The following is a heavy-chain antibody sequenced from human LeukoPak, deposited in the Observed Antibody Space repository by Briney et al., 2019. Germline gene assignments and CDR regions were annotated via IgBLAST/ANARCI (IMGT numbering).Heavy chain of an antibody. J-gene: IGHJ4*02. CDR3: TRDLPASNSDY. CDR1: GYTFTSYA. V-gene: IGHV7-4-1*02. Sequence: ASVKVSCKAPGYTFTSYAMNWVRQAPGQGLEWMGWINTNTGNPTYAQGFTGRFVFSLDTSVTTAYLQISSLKAEDTAVYYCTRDLPASNSDYWGQGTLVTVSS. D-gene: IGHD4-11*01. CDR2: INTNTGNP.